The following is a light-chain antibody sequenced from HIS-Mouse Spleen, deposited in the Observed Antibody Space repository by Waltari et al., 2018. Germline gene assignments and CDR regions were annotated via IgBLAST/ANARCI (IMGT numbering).Light chain of an antibody. Sequence: SSELTQDPAVSVALGQTVRITCQGDSLRSYYASWYQQKPGQAPVLVIYGKNNRPSEIPDRFSGSSSGNTASLTLTGAQAEDEADYYCNSRDSSGNHWVFGGGTKLTVL. CDR1: SLRSYY. CDR3: NSRDSSGNHWV. J-gene: IGLJ3*02. CDR2: GKN. V-gene: IGLV3-19*01.